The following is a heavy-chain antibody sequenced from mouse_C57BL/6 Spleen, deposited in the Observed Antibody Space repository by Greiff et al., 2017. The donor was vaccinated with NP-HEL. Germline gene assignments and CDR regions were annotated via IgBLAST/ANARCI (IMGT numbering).Heavy chain of an antibody. CDR1: GFTFSDYG. Sequence: EVHLVESGGGLVKPGGSLKLSCAASGFTFSDYGMHWVRQAPEKGLEWVAYISSGSSTIYYADTVKGRFTISRDNAKNTLFLQMTSLRSEDTAMYYCANNWYYAMDYWGQGTSVTVSS. D-gene: IGHD4-1*01. CDR2: ISSGSSTI. J-gene: IGHJ4*01. V-gene: IGHV5-17*01. CDR3: ANNWYYAMDY.